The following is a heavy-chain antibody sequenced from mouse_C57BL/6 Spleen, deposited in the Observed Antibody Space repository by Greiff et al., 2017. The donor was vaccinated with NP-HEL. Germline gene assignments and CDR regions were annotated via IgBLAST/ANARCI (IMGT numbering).Heavy chain of an antibody. J-gene: IGHJ4*01. V-gene: IGHV1-72*01. CDR3: AWVYDGYPYYAMDY. CDR2: IDPNSGGT. D-gene: IGHD2-3*01. CDR1: GYTFTSYW. Sequence: VQLQQPGAELVKPGASVKLSCKASGYTFTSYWMHWVKQRPGRGLEWIGRIDPNSGGTKYNEKFKSKATLTVDKPSRTAYMQLSSLTSEDSAVYYCAWVYDGYPYYAMDYWGQGTSVTVSS.